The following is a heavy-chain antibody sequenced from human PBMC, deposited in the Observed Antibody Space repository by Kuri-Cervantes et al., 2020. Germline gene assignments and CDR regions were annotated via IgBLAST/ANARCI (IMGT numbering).Heavy chain of an antibody. D-gene: IGHD2-2*01. CDR3: ARVRVPATAYYYYYYMDV. CDR2: INAGNGNT. CDR1: GYPFTGYA. J-gene: IGHJ6*03. V-gene: IGHV1-3*01. Sequence: ASVKVSCKASGYPFTGYAMHWVRQAPGQRLEWMGWINAGNGNTKYSQKFQGRVTITRDTSASTAYMELRSLRSEDTAVYYCARVRVPATAYYYYYYMDVWGKGTTVTVSS.